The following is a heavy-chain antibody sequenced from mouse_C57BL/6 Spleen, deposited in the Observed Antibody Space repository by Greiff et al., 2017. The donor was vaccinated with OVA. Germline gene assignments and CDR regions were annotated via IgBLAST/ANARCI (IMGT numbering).Heavy chain of an antibody. CDR2: IDPSDSYT. CDR1: GYTFTSYW. Sequence: QVQLQQPGAELVKPGASVKLSCKASGYTFTSYWMQCVKQRPGQGLEWIGEIDPSDSYTNYNQKFKGKATLTVDTSSSTAYMQLSSLTSEDSAVYYCARKGPRDYWGQGTTLTVSS. J-gene: IGHJ2*01. CDR3: ARKGPRDY. D-gene: IGHD2-10*02. V-gene: IGHV1-50*01.